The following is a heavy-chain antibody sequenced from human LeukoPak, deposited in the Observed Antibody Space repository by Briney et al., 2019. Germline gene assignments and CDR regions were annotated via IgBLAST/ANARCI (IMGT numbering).Heavy chain of an antibody. Sequence: SETLSLTCTVSGGSISSYYWSWIRQPRGKGLEWIGYIYYSGSTNYNPSLKSRVTISVDTSKNQFSLKLSSVTAADTAVYYCARDLLGSSDWIVWGQGTLVTVSS. J-gene: IGHJ4*02. CDR2: IYYSGST. D-gene: IGHD6-19*01. CDR1: GGSISSYY. V-gene: IGHV4-59*01. CDR3: ARDLLGSSDWIV.